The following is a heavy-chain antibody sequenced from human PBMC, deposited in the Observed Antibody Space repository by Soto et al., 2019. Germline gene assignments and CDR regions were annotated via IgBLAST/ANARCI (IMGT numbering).Heavy chain of an antibody. CDR3: ARGVYDYIWGSYRSGSYFDY. J-gene: IGHJ4*02. D-gene: IGHD3-16*02. CDR1: GFTFSSYS. V-gene: IGHV3-21*01. CDR2: ISSSSSYI. Sequence: EVQLVESGGGLVKPGGSLRLSCAASGFTFSSYSMNWVRQAPGKGLEWVSSISSSSSYIYYADSVKGRFTISRDNAKNSLYLQMNSLRAEDTDVYYCARGVYDYIWGSYRSGSYFDYWGQGTLVTVSS.